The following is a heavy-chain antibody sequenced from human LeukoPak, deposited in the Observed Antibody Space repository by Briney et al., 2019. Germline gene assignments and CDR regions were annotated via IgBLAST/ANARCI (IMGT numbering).Heavy chain of an antibody. Sequence: ASVKVSCKASGYTFTGYYMHWVRQAPGQGLEWMGWINPNSGGTNYAQKFQGWVTMTRDTSISTAYMELSSLRSEDTAVYYCARALGWLQLYYFDYWGQGTLVTVSS. V-gene: IGHV1-2*04. J-gene: IGHJ4*02. CDR1: GYTFTGYY. CDR3: ARALGWLQLYYFDY. CDR2: INPNSGGT. D-gene: IGHD5-24*01.